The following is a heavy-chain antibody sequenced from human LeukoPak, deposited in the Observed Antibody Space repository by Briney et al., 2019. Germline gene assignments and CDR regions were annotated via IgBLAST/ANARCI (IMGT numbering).Heavy chain of an antibody. J-gene: IGHJ4*02. D-gene: IGHD2-2*01. CDR3: AREICSSTRCYAGGMDY. CDR2: ISGSGIGGRT. V-gene: IGHV3-23*01. Sequence: GGSLRLSCAASGFTFSSYAMSWFRQAPGKGLEWVSGISGSGIGGRTHYADSVKGRFTISRDNSKNTLYLQMNSLRSEDTAVYYCAREICSSTRCYAGGMDYWGQGTLVTVSS. CDR1: GFTFSSYA.